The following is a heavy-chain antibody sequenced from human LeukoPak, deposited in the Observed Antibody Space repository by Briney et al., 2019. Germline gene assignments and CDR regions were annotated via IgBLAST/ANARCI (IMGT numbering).Heavy chain of an antibody. CDR1: GGTFSSYA. CDR2: IIPIFGTA. V-gene: IGHV1-69*13. Sequence: ASVKVSCKASGGTFSSYAISWVRQAPGQGLEWMGGIIPIFGTANYAQKFQGRVTITAGESTSTAYMELSSLRSEDTAVYYCARDGVVPAARDYYYGMDVWGQGTTVTVSS. J-gene: IGHJ6*02. CDR3: ARDGVVPAARDYYYGMDV. D-gene: IGHD2-2*01.